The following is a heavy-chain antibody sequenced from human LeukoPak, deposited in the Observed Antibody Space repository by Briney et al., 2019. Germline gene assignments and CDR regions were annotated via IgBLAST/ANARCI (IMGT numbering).Heavy chain of an antibody. CDR3: ARDLKGGVVYPDY. CDR2: INPNSGGT. V-gene: IGHV1-2*02. Sequence: GASVKVSCKASGYTFTSYAMHWVRQAPGQRLEWMGWINPNSGGTNYAQKFQGRVTMTRDTSISTACMELSRLRSDDTAVYYCARDLKGGVVYPDYWGQGTLVTVSS. J-gene: IGHJ4*02. D-gene: IGHD3-3*01. CDR1: GYTFTSYA.